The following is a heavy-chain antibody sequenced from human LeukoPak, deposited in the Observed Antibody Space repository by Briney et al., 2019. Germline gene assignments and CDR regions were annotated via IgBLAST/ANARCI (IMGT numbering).Heavy chain of an antibody. CDR2: INSDGSST. V-gene: IGHV3-74*01. D-gene: IGHD2-21*01. CDR3: ATLAYCGGDCYSGAFDI. CDR1: GFTFSSYW. Sequence: GGSLRLSCAASGFTFSSYWMYWVRQAPGKGLVWVSRINSDGSSTSYADSVKGRFTISRDNAKNTLYLQMNSLRAEDTAVYYCATLAYCGGDCYSGAFDIWGQGTMVTVSS. J-gene: IGHJ3*02.